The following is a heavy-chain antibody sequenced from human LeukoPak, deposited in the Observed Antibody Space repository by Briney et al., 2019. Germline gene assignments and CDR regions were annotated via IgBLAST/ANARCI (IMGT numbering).Heavy chain of an antibody. CDR2: ISYDGSNK. V-gene: IGHV3-30-3*01. D-gene: IGHD3-22*01. J-gene: IGHJ4*02. CDR3: ARGSLRYYDSSGYYSNFDY. Sequence: GGSLRLSCAASGFTFSSYWMSWVRQAPGKGLEWVAVISYDGSNKYYADSVKGRFTISRDNSKNTLYLQMNSLRAEDTAVYYCARGSLRYYDSSGYYSNFDYWGQGTLVTVSS. CDR1: GFTFSSYW.